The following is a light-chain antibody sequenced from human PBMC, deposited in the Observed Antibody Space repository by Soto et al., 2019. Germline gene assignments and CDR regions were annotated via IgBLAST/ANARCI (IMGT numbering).Light chain of an antibody. J-gene: IGKJ5*01. CDR1: QSISNY. CDR3: QQRTNWL. V-gene: IGKV3-11*01. Sequence: EIVMTQSPATPSVSPGERATLSCRASQSISNYLAWYQQRPGQAPRLLIYDASNRATGIPARCSGSGSGTDFTLTISSIEPEYFAFYFCQQRTNWLFGQGTRLEIK. CDR2: DAS.